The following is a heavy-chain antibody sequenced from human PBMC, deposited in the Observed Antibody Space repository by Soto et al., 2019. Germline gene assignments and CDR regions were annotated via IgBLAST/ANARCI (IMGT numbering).Heavy chain of an antibody. CDR3: AIHHGPTTSENWFAP. CDR1: VYTFFTYD. Sequence: QVHLVQAGVEVKTPGASVKVSCQAAVYTFFTYDISWVRQDPGQGLEWMGWISTYSGDTKYAQKFQGRVTMTTDPSTTTAYLELRSLRSDDTAVDYCAIHHGPTTSENWFAPWGQGTLVTVSS. V-gene: IGHV1-18*01. CDR2: ISTYSGDT. J-gene: IGHJ5*02. D-gene: IGHD5-12*01.